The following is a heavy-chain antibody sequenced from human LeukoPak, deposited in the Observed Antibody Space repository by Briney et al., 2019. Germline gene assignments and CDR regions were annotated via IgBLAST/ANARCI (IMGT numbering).Heavy chain of an antibody. J-gene: IGHJ4*02. V-gene: IGHV3-23*01. D-gene: IGHD2-2*01. CDR1: GFIFSTYA. CDR2: ISGSGVGT. Sequence: GGSLRLSCAASGFIFSTYAMSWVRQAPGKGLEWVSTISGSGVGTFYADSVMGRFTISRDNSKNTLYLQMNSLRAEDTAVYYRARDHQSLVVPAAYAVSYWGQGTLVTVSS. CDR3: ARDHQSLVVPAAYAVSY.